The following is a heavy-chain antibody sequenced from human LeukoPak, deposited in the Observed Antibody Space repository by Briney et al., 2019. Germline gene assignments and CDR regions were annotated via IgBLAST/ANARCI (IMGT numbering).Heavy chain of an antibody. V-gene: IGHV3-9*01. Sequence: GGSLRLSCAASGFTFDDYAMHWVRQAPGKGLEWVSGISWNSGSIGYADSVKGRFTISRDNAKNSLYLQMNSLRAEDTALYYCANGGVRYSSSWFDYWGQGTLVTVSS. CDR2: ISWNSGSI. D-gene: IGHD6-13*01. J-gene: IGHJ4*02. CDR1: GFTFDDYA. CDR3: ANGGVRYSSSWFDY.